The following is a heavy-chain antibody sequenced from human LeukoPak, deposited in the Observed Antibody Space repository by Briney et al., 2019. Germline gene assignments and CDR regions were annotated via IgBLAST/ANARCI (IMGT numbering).Heavy chain of an antibody. J-gene: IGHJ4*02. CDR2: INHSGST. CDR3: ARGLWSVDLNY. CDR1: GGSFSGYY. Sequence: PSETLSLTCAVYGGSFSGYYWSWIRQPPGKGLEWIGEINHSGSTNYNPSLKSRVTISVDTSKNQFSLRLNSVTAADTAVYYCARGLWSVDLNYWGQGTPVTVSS. V-gene: IGHV4-34*01. D-gene: IGHD3-3*01.